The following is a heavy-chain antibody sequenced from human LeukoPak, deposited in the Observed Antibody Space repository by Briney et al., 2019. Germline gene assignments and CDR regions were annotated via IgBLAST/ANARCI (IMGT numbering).Heavy chain of an antibody. V-gene: IGHV4-30-4*08. CDR2: INHSGST. CDR1: GGSISSGDYY. CDR3: ADGGHFDY. Sequence: PSQTLSLTCTVSGGSISSGDYYWSWIRQPPGKGLEWIGEINHSGSTNYNPSLKSRVTISVDTSKNQFSLKLSSVTAADTAVYYCADGGHFDYWGQGTLVTVSS. J-gene: IGHJ4*02. D-gene: IGHD3-16*01.